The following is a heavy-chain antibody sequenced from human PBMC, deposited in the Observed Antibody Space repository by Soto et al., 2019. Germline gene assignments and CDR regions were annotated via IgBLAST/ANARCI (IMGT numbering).Heavy chain of an antibody. D-gene: IGHD1-26*01. CDR3: ARDLSGGATFDY. CDR1: GFTFSSYS. CDR2: FSRSSSYI. J-gene: IGHJ4*02. V-gene: IGHV3-21*01. Sequence: EVQLVESGGGLVKPGGSLRLSCAASGFTFSSYSMNWVRQAPGKGLEWVSSFSRSSSYIYYADSVKGRFTISRDNAKNSLYLQMNSLRAEDTDVYYCARDLSGGATFDYWGQGTLVTVSS.